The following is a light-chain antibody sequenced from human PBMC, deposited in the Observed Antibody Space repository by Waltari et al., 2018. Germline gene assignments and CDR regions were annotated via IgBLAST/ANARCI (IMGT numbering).Light chain of an antibody. CDR2: YDS. CDR3: QVWDTISDHPGLV. V-gene: IGLV3-21*04. J-gene: IGLJ3*02. CDR1: NIEGQN. Sequence: SYVLTQPPSVSVAPGKTARMTCGGKNIEGQNVQWYQQKPGQAPVLVIYYDSDRPSGIPERFSGSNSGNTATLTISRVEAGDEADYYCQVWDTISDHPGLVFGGGTKLTVL.